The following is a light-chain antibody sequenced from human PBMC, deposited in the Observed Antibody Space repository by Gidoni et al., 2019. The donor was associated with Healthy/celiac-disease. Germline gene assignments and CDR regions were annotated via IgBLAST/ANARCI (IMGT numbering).Light chain of an antibody. CDR1: QSVLYSSNNKNY. CDR2: WAS. CDR3: QQYYSTPRT. Sequence: DIVMTQSPDSLAVSLGERATSNCKSSQSVLYSSNNKNYLAWYQQKPGQPPKLLIYWASTRESGVPDRFSGSGSGTDFTLTISSLQAEDVAVYYCQQYYSTPRTFXXXTKVEIK. V-gene: IGKV4-1*01. J-gene: IGKJ1*01.